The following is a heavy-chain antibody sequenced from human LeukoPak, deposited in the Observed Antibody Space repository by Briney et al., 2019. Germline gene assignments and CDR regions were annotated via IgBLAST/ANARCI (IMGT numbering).Heavy chain of an antibody. CDR1: GFTFSNYG. CDR2: IRYDGSNK. V-gene: IGHV3-30*02. J-gene: IGHJ4*02. CDR3: ARDRRELRFLEWLSTGVSFDY. Sequence: GGSLSLSCAASGFTFSNYGMHWVRQAPGKGLEWVAFIRYDGSNKYNADSVKGRFTISRDNAKNSLYLQMNSLRAEDTAVYYCARDRRELRFLEWLSTGVSFDYWGQGTLVTVSS. D-gene: IGHD3-3*01.